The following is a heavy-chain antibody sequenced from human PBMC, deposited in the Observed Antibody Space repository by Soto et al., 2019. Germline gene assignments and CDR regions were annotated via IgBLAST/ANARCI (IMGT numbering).Heavy chain of an antibody. J-gene: IGHJ4*02. V-gene: IGHV3-30*18. CDR3: ANGAGTHKRVVTAIPVPY. CDR2: ISYDGSNK. CDR1: GFTFSSYG. Sequence: QVQLVESGGGVVQPGRSLRLSCAASGFTFSSYGMHWVRQAPGKGLEWVAVISYDGSNKYYADSVKGRFTISRDNSKNTLYLQMNSLRAEDTAVYYCANGAGTHKRVVTAIPVPYWGQGTLVTVSS. D-gene: IGHD2-21*02.